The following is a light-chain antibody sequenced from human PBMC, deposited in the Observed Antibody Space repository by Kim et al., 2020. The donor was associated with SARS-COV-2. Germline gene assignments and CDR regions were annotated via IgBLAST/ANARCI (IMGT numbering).Light chain of an antibody. CDR3: QQYGSSPG. J-gene: IGKJ4*01. V-gene: IGKV3-20*01. CDR1: QSVTSNY. Sequence: LSPGERATLSVKASQSVTSNYLAWYQQKPGQTPRLLIYGASSRATGIPDRFSGSGSGTDFTLTISRLEPEDFAVYYCQQYGSSPGFGGGTKVDIK. CDR2: GAS.